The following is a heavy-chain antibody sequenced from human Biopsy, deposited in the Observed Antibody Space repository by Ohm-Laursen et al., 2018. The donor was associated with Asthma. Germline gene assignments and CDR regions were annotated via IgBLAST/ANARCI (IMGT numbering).Heavy chain of an antibody. Sequence: ASVKVSCKASGYTLTSYGMNWVRQAPGQGLEWMGWMNTNTGNPTYAQGFTGRFVFSLDTSVSTAYLQISSLKAEDTAVYYCARRYNWNGMDVWGQGATVTVSS. CDR2: MNTNTGNP. D-gene: IGHD1-20*01. CDR3: ARRYNWNGMDV. J-gene: IGHJ6*02. V-gene: IGHV7-4-1*02. CDR1: GYTLTSYG.